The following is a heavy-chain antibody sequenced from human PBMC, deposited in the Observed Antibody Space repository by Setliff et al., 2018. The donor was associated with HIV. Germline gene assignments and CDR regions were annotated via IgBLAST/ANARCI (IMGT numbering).Heavy chain of an antibody. CDR1: GATISRHF. J-gene: IGHJ1*01. V-gene: IGHV4-59*11. Sequence: KTSETLSLTCSVSGATISRHFWSWIRQSPGKGLEWIGTIYDSGVTKYNPSLQTRVRVSVDTSKSHLSLSLTSVTPADTAVYYCTRRQWGTSGYYEFFQQWGRGSLVTVSS. CDR3: TRRQWGTSGYYEFFQQ. CDR2: IYDSGVT. D-gene: IGHD3-3*01.